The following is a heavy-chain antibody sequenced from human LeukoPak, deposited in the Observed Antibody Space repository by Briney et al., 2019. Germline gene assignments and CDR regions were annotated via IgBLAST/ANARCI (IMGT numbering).Heavy chain of an antibody. CDR3: TSSIGTYDY. CDR2: ISKDGGTT. J-gene: IGHJ4*02. V-gene: IGHV3-74*03. D-gene: IGHD2-2*01. CDR1: GLTFSEYW. Sequence: PGGSLRLSCAVSGLTFSEYWMHWVRQDAGKGLVWVAGISKDGGTTEYADFVKGRCTISRDNAKNTLYLQMNSLTVDDTAVYYCTSSIGTYDYWGLGAQVTVSS.